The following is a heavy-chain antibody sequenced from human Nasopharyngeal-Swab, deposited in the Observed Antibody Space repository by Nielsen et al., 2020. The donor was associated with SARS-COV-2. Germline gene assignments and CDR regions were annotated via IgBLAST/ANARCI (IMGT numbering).Heavy chain of an antibody. D-gene: IGHD6-19*01. CDR1: GGSFSGYY. V-gene: IGHV4-34*01. CDR2: INHSGST. J-gene: IGHJ3*02. Sequence: GSLRLSCAVYGGSFSGYYWSWIRQPPGKGLEWIGEINHSGSTNYNPSLKSRVTISVDTPKNQFSLKLSSVTAADTAVYYCARGKIAVAGRGAFDIWGQGTMVTVSS. CDR3: ARGKIAVAGRGAFDI.